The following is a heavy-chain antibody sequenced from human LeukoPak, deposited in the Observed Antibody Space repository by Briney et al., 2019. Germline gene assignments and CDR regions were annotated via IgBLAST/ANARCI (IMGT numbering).Heavy chain of an antibody. Sequence: GGSLRLSCTASGFTFSDYYMSWIRQAPGKGLEWVSYITSSGTTIYYADSVKGRFTISRDNPRNTLYLQMNSLRGEDTAVYYCARERGVSHPFDYWGQGTPVTVSS. CDR2: ITSSGTTI. V-gene: IGHV3-11*04. J-gene: IGHJ4*02. CDR3: ARERGVSHPFDY. CDR1: GFTFSDYY. D-gene: IGHD2-21*01.